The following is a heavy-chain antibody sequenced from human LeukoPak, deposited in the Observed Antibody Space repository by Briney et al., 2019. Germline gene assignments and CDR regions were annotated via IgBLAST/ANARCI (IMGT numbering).Heavy chain of an antibody. CDR1: GFTFSKNW. Sequence: GGSLRLSCAASGFTFSKNWMHWVRQVPGKGLVWVSRINTDGSSTVYADSVKGRLTISRDNAKNTLYLQMSSLRAEDTAVYYCARENWYLDYWGQGTLVTVSS. CDR3: ARENWYLDY. J-gene: IGHJ4*02. D-gene: IGHD1-1*01. CDR2: INTDGSST. V-gene: IGHV3-74*01.